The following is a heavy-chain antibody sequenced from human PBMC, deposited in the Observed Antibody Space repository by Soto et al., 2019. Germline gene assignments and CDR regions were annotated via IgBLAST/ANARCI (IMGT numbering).Heavy chain of an antibody. J-gene: IGHJ4*02. V-gene: IGHV3-33*08. CDR3: ARGGYYDSSGYYPLDY. CDR2: IWYDGSNK. CDR1: GFTFSTYW. Sequence: PGGSLRLSCAASGFTFSTYWMHWVRQTPGKGLVWVAVIWYDGSNKYYADSVKGRFTISRDNSKNTLYLQMNSLRAEDTAVYYCARGGYYDSSGYYPLDYWGQGTLVTVSS. D-gene: IGHD3-22*01.